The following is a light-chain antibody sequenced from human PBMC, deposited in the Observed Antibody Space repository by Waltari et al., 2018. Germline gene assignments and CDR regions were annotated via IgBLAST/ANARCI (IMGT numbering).Light chain of an antibody. J-gene: IGLJ2*01. CDR3: GTWDSSLSAV. V-gene: IGLV1-51*01. Sequence: QSVLTQPPSVSAAPGQKVTISCSGSSSNIGNNYVSWYQQLPGTAPKLLIYDNKKRPSGIPDRFSGSKSGTSATLCITGLQTGDEADYYCGTWDSSLSAVFGGGTKLTVL. CDR2: DNK. CDR1: SSNIGNNY.